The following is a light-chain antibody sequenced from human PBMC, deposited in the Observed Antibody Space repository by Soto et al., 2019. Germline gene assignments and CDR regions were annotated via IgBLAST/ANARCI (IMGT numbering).Light chain of an antibody. CDR1: QSVSSSY. CDR2: GAS. CDR3: QQYGSSPYT. V-gene: IGKV3-20*01. Sequence: EIVLTQSPGTLSLSPGERATLSCRASQSVSSSYLAWYQQKPGQAPRLIIYGASSRATGIPDRFSGSGSGTAFTLTISRPEPEDFAVYYCQQYGSSPYTFGQWTKLEIK. J-gene: IGKJ2*01.